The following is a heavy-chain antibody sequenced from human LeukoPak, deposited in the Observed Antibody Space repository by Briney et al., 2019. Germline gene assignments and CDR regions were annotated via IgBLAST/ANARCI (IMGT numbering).Heavy chain of an antibody. D-gene: IGHD3-9*01. V-gene: IGHV3-33*01. CDR3: AXDPXPXSHXDVLTGSDVFEI. CDR1: GFTFSSFG. CDR2: IWYDGSNK. Sequence: GGSLRLSCAASGFTFSSFGMHWVRQAPGKGLEWVAVIWYDGSNKYYGDSVKGRFTMSRDNSKNTLYLQLNSLRAEDTAVYYCAXDPXPXSHXDVLTGSDVFEIWGQGXMVTVXS. J-gene: IGHJ3*02.